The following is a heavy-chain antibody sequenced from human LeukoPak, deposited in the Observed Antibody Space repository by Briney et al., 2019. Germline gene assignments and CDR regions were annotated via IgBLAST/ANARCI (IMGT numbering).Heavy chain of an antibody. CDR3: ARGYPVVVSQVAFDI. CDR1: GGSFSGYY. CDR2: INHSGST. D-gene: IGHD2-15*01. Sequence: SETLSLTCAVYGGSFSGYYWSWIRQPLGKGLEWIGEINHSGSTNYNPSLKSRVTISVDTSKNQFSLKLSSVTAADTAVYYCARGYPVVVSQVAFDIWGQGKMVTVSS. V-gene: IGHV4-34*01. J-gene: IGHJ3*02.